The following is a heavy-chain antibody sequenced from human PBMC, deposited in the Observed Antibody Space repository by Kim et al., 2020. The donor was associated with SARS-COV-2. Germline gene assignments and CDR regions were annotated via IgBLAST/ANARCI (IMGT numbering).Heavy chain of an antibody. CDR1: GGSFSGYY. Sequence: SETLSLTCAVYGGSFSGYYWSWIRQPPGKGLEWIGEINHSGSTNYNPSLKSRVTISVDTSKNQFSLKLSSVTAADTAVYYCARGRGHYYYMDVWGKGTT. CDR3: ARGRGHYYYMDV. V-gene: IGHV4-34*01. J-gene: IGHJ6*03. D-gene: IGHD6-25*01. CDR2: INHSGST.